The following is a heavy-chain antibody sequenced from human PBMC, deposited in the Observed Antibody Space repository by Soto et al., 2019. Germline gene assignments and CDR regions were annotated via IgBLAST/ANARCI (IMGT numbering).Heavy chain of an antibody. V-gene: IGHV3-23*01. CDR3: AKDRASFDY. Sequence: PGGSLRLSCAASGFTFSSYAMSWVRQAPGKGLERVSAISGSGDSTYYADSVKGRFTIYRDKSKKTQNQQKNRLRAEDTAVYYCAKDRASFDYWGQGTLVTVSS. CDR2: ISGSGDST. CDR1: GFTFSSYA. J-gene: IGHJ4*02.